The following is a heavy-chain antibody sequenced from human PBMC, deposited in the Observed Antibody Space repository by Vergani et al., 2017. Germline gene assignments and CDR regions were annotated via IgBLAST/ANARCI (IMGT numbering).Heavy chain of an antibody. V-gene: IGHV5-51*01. J-gene: IGHJ4*02. D-gene: IGHD6-13*01. CDR2: IYPGDSDT. CDR3: ARPTAATTSYFDY. Sequence: EVQLVQSGAEVKTPGESLRISCKGSGYSFTSYWIGWVRQMPGKGLEWMGIIYPGDSDTSYSPSFQGQVTISADKSISTAYLQWSSLKASGTAMYYCARPTAATTSYFDYWGQGTLVTVSS. CDR1: GYSFTSYW.